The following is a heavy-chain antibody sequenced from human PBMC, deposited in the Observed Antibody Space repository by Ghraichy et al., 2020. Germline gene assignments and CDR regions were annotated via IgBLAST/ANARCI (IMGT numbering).Heavy chain of an antibody. V-gene: IGHV4-59*01. CDR1: GGSISSYY. CDR2: IYYSGST. J-gene: IGHJ6*02. Sequence: SQTLSLTCTVSGGSISSYYWSWIRQPPGKGLEWIGYIYYSGSTNYNPSLKSRVTISVDTSKNQFSLKLSSVTAADTAVYYCARTLAYCGGDCLGGYYYGMDVWGQGTTVTVSS. D-gene: IGHD2-21*02. CDR3: ARTLAYCGGDCLGGYYYGMDV.